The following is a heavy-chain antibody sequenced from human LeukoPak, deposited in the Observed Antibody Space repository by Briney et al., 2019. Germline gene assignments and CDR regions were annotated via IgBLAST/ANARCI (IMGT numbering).Heavy chain of an antibody. CDR1: GYSFTSYW. Sequence: GESLKISCKGSGYSFTSYWIGWVRQMPGKGLEWMGIIYPGDSDTRYSPSFQGQVTISADKSISTAYLQWSSLKASDTAMYYCARQPFYDFWSGYYTGIYYWGQGTLVTVSS. CDR3: ARQPFYDFWSGYYTGIYY. V-gene: IGHV5-51*01. D-gene: IGHD3-3*01. CDR2: IYPGDSDT. J-gene: IGHJ4*02.